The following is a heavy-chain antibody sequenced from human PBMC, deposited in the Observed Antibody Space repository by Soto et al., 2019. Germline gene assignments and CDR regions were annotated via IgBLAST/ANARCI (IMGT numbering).Heavy chain of an antibody. J-gene: IGHJ4*02. V-gene: IGHV3-7*01. D-gene: IGHD3-9*01. CDR2: INQGGSDK. CDR1: GFTFNTYW. CDR3: ARDVRYSDY. Sequence: EVQLVESGGGLVQPGGSLRLSCAASGFTFNTYWMNWVRQAPGKGLEWVANINQGGSDKYYVGSVKGRFTISRDNAKNSLYLKMNSLRAEDTAVYYCARDVRYSDYWGQGTLVTVSS.